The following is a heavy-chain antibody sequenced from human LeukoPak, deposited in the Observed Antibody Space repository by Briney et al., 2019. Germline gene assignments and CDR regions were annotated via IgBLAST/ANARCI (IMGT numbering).Heavy chain of an antibody. CDR3: ASGHYDSSGYWGHYYYGMDV. J-gene: IGHJ6*02. D-gene: IGHD3-22*01. CDR2: IYYSGST. Sequence: SETLSLTCTVSGGSISSSSYYWGWIRQPPGKGLEWIGYIYYSGSTNYNPSLKSRVTISVDTSKNQFSLKLSSVTAADTAVYYCASGHYDSSGYWGHYYYGMDVWGQGTTVTVSS. V-gene: IGHV4-61*05. CDR1: GGSISSSSYY.